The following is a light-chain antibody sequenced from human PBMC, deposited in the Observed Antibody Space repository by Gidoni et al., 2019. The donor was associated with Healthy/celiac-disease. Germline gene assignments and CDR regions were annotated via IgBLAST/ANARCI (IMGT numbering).Light chain of an antibody. J-gene: IGLJ2*01. CDR2: GNS. CDR1: SSNIGAGYD. CDR3: QSYDSSRSGVV. V-gene: IGLV1-40*01. Sequence: QSVLTQPPSVPGAPGQRVTISGTGSSSNIGAGYDVHWYQQLPGTAPNLLLHGNSNRPSGVPDRFSGSKSGTSASLAITGLQAEDEADYYCQSYDSSRSGVVFGGGTKLTVL.